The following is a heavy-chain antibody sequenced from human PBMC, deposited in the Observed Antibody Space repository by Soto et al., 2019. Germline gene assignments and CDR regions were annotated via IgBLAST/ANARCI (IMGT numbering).Heavy chain of an antibody. CDR3: TRRSTGGYYYYGMDV. CDR1: GYTFTGYY. Sequence: ASVKVSCKASGYTFTGYYMHWVRQAPGQGLEWMGWINPNSGGTNYAQKFQGWVTMTRDTSISTAYMELSRLRSDDTAVYYCTRRSTGGYYYYGMDVWGQGTTVTVSS. CDR2: INPNSGGT. D-gene: IGHD2-8*02. V-gene: IGHV1-2*04. J-gene: IGHJ6*02.